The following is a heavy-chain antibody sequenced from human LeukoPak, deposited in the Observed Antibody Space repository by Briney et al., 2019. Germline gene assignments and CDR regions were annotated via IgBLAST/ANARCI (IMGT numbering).Heavy chain of an antibody. Sequence: ASVKVSCKASGYTLTDFYMHWVRQAPGQGLEWMGWINPNSGGTNYAQKFQGSITLTRDMSISTVYMEFSRLRSDDTAVYYCARDCSTTSCPKVFWGQGTLVTVSS. D-gene: IGHD2-2*01. V-gene: IGHV1-2*02. CDR2: INPNSGGT. CDR1: GYTLTDFY. CDR3: ARDCSTTSCPKVF. J-gene: IGHJ4*02.